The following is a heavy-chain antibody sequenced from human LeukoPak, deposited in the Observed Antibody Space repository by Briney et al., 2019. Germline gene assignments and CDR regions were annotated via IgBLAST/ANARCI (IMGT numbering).Heavy chain of an antibody. J-gene: IGHJ4*02. D-gene: IGHD2-15*01. V-gene: IGHV3-11*05. CDR3: ARVLGYCSGGSCYSAVDY. CDR1: GFTFSDYY. Sequence: RGSLRLSCAASGFTFSDYYMSWIRQAPGKGLEWVSYISSSSYTNYADSVKGRFTISRDNAKNSLYLQMNSLRAEDTAVYYCARVLGYCSGGSCYSAVDYWGQGTLVTVSS. CDR2: ISSSSYT.